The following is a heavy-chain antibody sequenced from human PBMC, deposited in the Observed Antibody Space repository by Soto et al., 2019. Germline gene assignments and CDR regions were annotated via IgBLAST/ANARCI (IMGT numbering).Heavy chain of an antibody. V-gene: IGHV4-59*01. CDR2: IYYSGST. J-gene: IGHJ4*02. D-gene: IGHD1-1*01. CDR1: GGSISSYY. Sequence: QVQLQESGPGLVKPSETLSLTCTVSGGSISSYYWSWIRQPPGKGLEWIGYIYYSGSTNYNPSLKSRVTISVDTSKNQFSLKLSSVTAADTAVYYCAREALYKKLEPSGNFDYWGQGTLVTVSS. CDR3: AREALYKKLEPSGNFDY.